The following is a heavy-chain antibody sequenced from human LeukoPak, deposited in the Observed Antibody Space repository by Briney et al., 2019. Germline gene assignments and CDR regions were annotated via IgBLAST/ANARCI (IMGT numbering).Heavy chain of an antibody. V-gene: IGHV1-46*01. Sequence: ASVKVSCKASGYTFTSYYMHWVRQAPGQGLEWMGIINPSGGSTSYAQKFQGRVTMTRDMSTSTVYMELSSLRSEDTAVYYCARVARYCTNGVCPLFDYWGQGTLVTVSS. J-gene: IGHJ4*02. CDR2: INPSGGST. D-gene: IGHD2-8*01. CDR3: ARVARYCTNGVCPLFDY. CDR1: GYTFTSYY.